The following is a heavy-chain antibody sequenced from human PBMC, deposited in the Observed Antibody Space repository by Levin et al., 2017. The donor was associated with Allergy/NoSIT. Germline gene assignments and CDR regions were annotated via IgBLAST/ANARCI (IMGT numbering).Heavy chain of an antibody. J-gene: IGHJ4*02. D-gene: IGHD3-16*01. CDR2: IDSDGSTS. Sequence: LSLTCAGSGFRLSSYWMHWVRQSPERGLQWIARIDSDGSTSGHADSVKGRFTVSRDNSKNMLYLNMRDLRVEDTAVYYCARDPVSYGPIGYYFDYWGQGTLVTVST. CDR3: ARDPVSYGPIGYYFDY. CDR1: GFRLSSYW. V-gene: IGHV3-74*01.